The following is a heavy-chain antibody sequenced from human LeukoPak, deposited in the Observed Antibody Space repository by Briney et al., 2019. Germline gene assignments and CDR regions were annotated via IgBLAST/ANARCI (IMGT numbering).Heavy chain of an antibody. CDR2: ISGSGGST. CDR1: GFTFSSYA. J-gene: IGHJ4*02. Sequence: SGGSLRLSCAASGFTFSSYAMSWVRQAPGKGLEWVSGISGSGGSTYHADSVKGRFTISRDNSKNTLYLQMNSLRAEDTAVYYCAKAYYDSSGYYYFDYWGQGTLVTVSS. CDR3: AKAYYDSSGYYYFDY. V-gene: IGHV3-23*01. D-gene: IGHD3-22*01.